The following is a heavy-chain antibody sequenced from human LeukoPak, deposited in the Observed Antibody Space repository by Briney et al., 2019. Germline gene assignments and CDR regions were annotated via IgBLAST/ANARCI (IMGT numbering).Heavy chain of an antibody. CDR3: ASTNYDFWSGYSGDFQH. CDR1: GGSISSYY. V-gene: IGHV4-59*01. CDR2: IYYSGST. Sequence: PSETLSLTCTVSGGSISSYYWSWIRQPPGKGLEWIGYIYYSGSTNYNPSLKSRVTISVDTSKNQFSLKLSSVTAADTAVYYCASTNYDFWSGYSGDFQHWGQGTLVTVSS. D-gene: IGHD3-3*01. J-gene: IGHJ1*01.